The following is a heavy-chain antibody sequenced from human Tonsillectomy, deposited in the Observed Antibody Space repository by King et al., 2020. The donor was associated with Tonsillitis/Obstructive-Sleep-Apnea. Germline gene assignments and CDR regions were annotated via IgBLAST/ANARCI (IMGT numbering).Heavy chain of an antibody. CDR2: ICYSGSS. CDR3: AREGNGYNAVDY. CDR1: GGYISSYY. J-gene: IGHJ4*02. V-gene: IGHV4-59*01. Sequence: VQLQESGPGLVKPSETLSLTCTVSGGYISSYYRSWIRQSPGKGLEWIGYICYSGSSKFNPSLKSRVTISVDTSKNQFSLKLSSVTAADTAVYYCAREGNGYNAVDYWGQGTLVTVSS. D-gene: IGHD5-24*01.